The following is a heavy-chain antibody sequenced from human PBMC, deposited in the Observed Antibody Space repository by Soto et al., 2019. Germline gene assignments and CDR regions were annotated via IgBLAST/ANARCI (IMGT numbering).Heavy chain of an antibody. V-gene: IGHV5-51*01. J-gene: IGHJ5*02. Sequence: GESLKISCKGSGYSFTSYWIGWVRQMPGKGLEWMGIIYPGDSDTRYSPSFQGQVTISADKSISTAYLQWSSLKASDTAMYYCARNGEAIYETTWFDPWGQGTLVTVSS. D-gene: IGHD1-1*01. CDR1: GYSFTSYW. CDR3: ARNGEAIYETTWFDP. CDR2: IYPGDSDT.